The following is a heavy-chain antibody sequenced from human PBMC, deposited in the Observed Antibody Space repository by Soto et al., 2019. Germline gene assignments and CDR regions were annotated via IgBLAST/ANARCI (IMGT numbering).Heavy chain of an antibody. J-gene: IGHJ5*02. CDR2: IIPTFGTT. Sequence: QVQLVQSGAEVKKPGSSVKVSCKASGGTFSGYGINWMRQAPGQGLEWLGGIIPTFGTTNYAPKFRGRATITADESTNTAYLDLSSLRSEDTAVYYCARSQNDSSGWYNCFDPWGQGTLVTVSS. CDR3: ARSQNDSSGWYNCFDP. D-gene: IGHD3-22*01. V-gene: IGHV1-69*01. CDR1: GGTFSGYG.